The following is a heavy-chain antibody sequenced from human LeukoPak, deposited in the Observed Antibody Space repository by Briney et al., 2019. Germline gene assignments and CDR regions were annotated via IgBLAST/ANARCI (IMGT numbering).Heavy chain of an antibody. J-gene: IGHJ4*02. D-gene: IGHD2/OR15-2a*01. Sequence: GGSLRLSCAASGFTFSTFAMIWVRQPPGKGLEWVSGISGSDGSTYYADSVKGRFTISRDNSKNTLFLQMNSLRAEDTAVYYCAKDSPKKYDDYWGQGTLATVSS. CDR2: ISGSDGST. CDR3: AKDSPKKYDDY. V-gene: IGHV3-23*01. CDR1: GFTFSTFA.